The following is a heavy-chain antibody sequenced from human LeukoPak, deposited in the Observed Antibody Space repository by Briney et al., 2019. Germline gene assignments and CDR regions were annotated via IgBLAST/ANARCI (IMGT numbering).Heavy chain of an antibody. D-gene: IGHD6-19*01. CDR2: INNDGSTT. CDR3: VRDPYSSDWD. J-gene: IGHJ4*02. V-gene: IGHV3-74*01. Sequence: PGGSLRLSCAASGFTFSSDWMHWVRQAAGKGLVWVSRINNDGSTTAYADSVKGRFTISRDNAKKTLYLQMNSLRAEDTAVYYCVRDPYSSDWDWGQGTLVTVSS. CDR1: GFTFSSDW.